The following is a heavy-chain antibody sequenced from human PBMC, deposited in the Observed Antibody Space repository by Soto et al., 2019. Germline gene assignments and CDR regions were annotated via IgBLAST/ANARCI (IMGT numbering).Heavy chain of an antibody. V-gene: IGHV1-18*01. D-gene: IGHD3-10*01. CDR2: ISGYNGNT. CDR1: GYTFTSYA. CDR3: ARERGWYFDL. J-gene: IGHJ2*01. Sequence: QVQVVQSGAEVKKPGASVKVSCKASGYTFTSYAISWVRQAPGQGLEWMGWISGYNGNTNYAQNLQGRVIMTTDTSTSTAYRELRSLRSDDTAVYYCARERGWYFDLWGRGTLVTVSS.